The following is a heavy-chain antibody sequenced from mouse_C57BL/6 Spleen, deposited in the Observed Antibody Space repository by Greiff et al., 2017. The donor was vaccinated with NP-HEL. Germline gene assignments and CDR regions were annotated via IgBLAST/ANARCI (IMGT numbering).Heavy chain of an antibody. D-gene: IGHD2-2*01. CDR1: GFTFSSYG. CDR3: ARGDYGYDGFAY. V-gene: IGHV5-6*01. J-gene: IGHJ3*01. CDR2: ISSGGSYT. Sequence: VQLKESGGDLVKPGGSLKLSCAASGFTFSSYGMSWVRQTPDKRLEWVATISSGGSYTYYPDSVKGRFTISRDNAKNTLYLQMSSLKSEDTAMYYCARGDYGYDGFAYWGQGTLVTVSA.